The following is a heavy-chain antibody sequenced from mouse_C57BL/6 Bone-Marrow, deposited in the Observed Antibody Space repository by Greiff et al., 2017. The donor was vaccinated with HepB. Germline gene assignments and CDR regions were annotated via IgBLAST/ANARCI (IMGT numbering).Heavy chain of an antibody. V-gene: IGHV5-15*01. D-gene: IGHD1-1*01. Sequence: EVKLVESGGGLVQPGGSLKLSCAASGFTFSDYGMAWVRQAPRKGPEWVAFISNLAYSIYYADTVTGRFTISRENAKNTLYLEMSSLRSEDTAMYYCARIYYYGSRGMDYWGQGTSVTVSS. CDR1: GFTFSDYG. CDR3: ARIYYYGSRGMDY. CDR2: ISNLAYSI. J-gene: IGHJ4*01.